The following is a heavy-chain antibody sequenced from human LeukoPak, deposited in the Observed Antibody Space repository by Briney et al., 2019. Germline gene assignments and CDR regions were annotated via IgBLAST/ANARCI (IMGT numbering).Heavy chain of an antibody. CDR2: INPNSGGT. V-gene: IGHV1-2*02. J-gene: IGHJ4*02. CDR1: GYTFTDYY. D-gene: IGHD3-16*02. Sequence: GASVKVSCKASGYTFTDYYMHWVRQAPGQGLEWMGYINPNSGGTNYAQKFQGRVTMTRDTSISTAYMELSRLRSDDTAVYYCARDRRITFGGVIAHLDYWGQGTLVTVSS. CDR3: ARDRRITFGGVIAHLDY.